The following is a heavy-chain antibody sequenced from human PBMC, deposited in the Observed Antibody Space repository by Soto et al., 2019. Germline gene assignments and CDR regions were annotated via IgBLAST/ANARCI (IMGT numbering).Heavy chain of an antibody. Sequence: GGSLRLSCLASGFTFKAYAMGWVRQAPGKGLEWVSSISATDGKTYYANSVRGRFMISRDNSRNSLFLQMNGLRPYDSALYYCVKEEGTSSTVFDYWGQGTPVTVSS. CDR1: GFTFKAYA. CDR3: VKEEGTSSTVFDY. CDR2: ISATDGKT. V-gene: IGHV3-23*01. J-gene: IGHJ4*02. D-gene: IGHD4-4*01.